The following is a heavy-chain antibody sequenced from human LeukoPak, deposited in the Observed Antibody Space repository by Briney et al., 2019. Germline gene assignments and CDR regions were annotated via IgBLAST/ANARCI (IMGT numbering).Heavy chain of an antibody. CDR3: ATEGAPTGTSNWYFDL. CDR2: VRSHGNNQ. CDR1: GLTFSTYG. V-gene: IGHV3-30*02. D-gene: IGHD1-1*01. Sequence: PGGSLRLSCSASGLTFSTYGMHWVRQAPGKGLEWVAFVRSHGNNQIYADTVRGRFTVSRDNSNDTLYLQMTSLRGEDTAVYYCATEGAPTGTSNWYFDLWGRGTLVTVSS. J-gene: IGHJ2*01.